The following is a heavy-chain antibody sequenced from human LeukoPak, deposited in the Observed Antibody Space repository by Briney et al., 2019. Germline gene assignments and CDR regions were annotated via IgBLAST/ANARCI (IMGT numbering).Heavy chain of an antibody. V-gene: IGHV4-30-4*08. J-gene: IGHJ4*02. CDR3: AREGYGYYFDY. Sequence: NPSETLSLTCTVSGGSISSGDYYWSWIRQPPGKGLEWIGYIYYSGSTYYNPSLKSRVTISVDTSKNQFSLKLSSVTAADTAVYYCAREGYGYYFDYWGQGTLVTVSS. CDR1: GGSISSGDYY. CDR2: IYYSGST. D-gene: IGHD5-18*01.